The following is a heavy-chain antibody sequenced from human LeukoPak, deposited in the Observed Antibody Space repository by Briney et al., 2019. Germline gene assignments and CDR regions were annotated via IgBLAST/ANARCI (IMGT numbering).Heavy chain of an antibody. CDR3: ARDRSYDFWSGLYYYYYYMDV. J-gene: IGHJ6*03. CDR1: GFIFSTYS. CDR2: INREIGTI. V-gene: IGHV3-48*01. Sequence: GGSLRLSCTASGFIFSTYSMNWVRQAPGKGLEWVSHINREIGTIYYADSVKGRFTISRNNAKNSLYLQMDSLRAEDTAVYYCARDRSYDFWSGLYYYYYYMDVWGKGTTVTVSS. D-gene: IGHD3-3*01.